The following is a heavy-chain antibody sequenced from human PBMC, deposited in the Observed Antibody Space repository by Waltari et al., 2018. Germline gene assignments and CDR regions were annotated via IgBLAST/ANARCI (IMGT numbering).Heavy chain of an antibody. CDR3: ARDERGVAAAGTFDY. CDR2: IYYSVST. D-gene: IGHD6-13*01. Sequence: QLQLQESGPGLVKPSETLSLTCTVSGGSISSSSYYWGWIRQPPGKGLEWIGSIYYSVSTYYNPSLKSRVTISVDTSKNQFSLKLSSVTAADTAVYYCARDERGVAAAGTFDYWGQGTLVTVSS. CDR1: GGSISSSSYY. V-gene: IGHV4-39*07. J-gene: IGHJ4*02.